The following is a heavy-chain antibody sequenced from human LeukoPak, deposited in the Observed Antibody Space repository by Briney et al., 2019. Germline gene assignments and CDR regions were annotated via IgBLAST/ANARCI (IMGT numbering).Heavy chain of an antibody. V-gene: IGHV4-30-4*08. J-gene: IGHJ6*03. D-gene: IGHD1-26*01. Sequence: SETLSLTCTVSGGSISSGDYYWSWIRQPRGKGLEWIGYIYYSGSTYYNPSLKSRVTISVDTSKNQFSLKLSSVTAADTAVYYCANGIVGAPDYYMDVWGKGTTVTVSS. CDR1: GGSISSGDYY. CDR3: ANGIVGAPDYYMDV. CDR2: IYYSGST.